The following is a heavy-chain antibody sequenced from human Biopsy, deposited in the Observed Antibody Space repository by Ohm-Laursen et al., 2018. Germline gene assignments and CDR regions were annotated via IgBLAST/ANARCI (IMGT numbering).Heavy chain of an antibody. CDR1: GFTFSSYS. CDR2: ISTSSTYI. J-gene: IGHJ4*02. V-gene: IGHV3-21*01. Sequence: SLRLSCSASGFTFSSYSMSWVRQAPGKGLEWVSSISTSSTYIYYADSVKGRFSISRDDALNSLYLQMNSLRVEDTAVYYCARWDYWGQGTLVTVSS. CDR3: ARWDY.